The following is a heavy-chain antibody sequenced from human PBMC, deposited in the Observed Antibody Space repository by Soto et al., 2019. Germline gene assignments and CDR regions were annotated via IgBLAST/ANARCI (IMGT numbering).Heavy chain of an antibody. Sequence: PSETLSLTCAVYGGSFSGYYWSWIRQPPGKGLEWIGETNHSGSTNYNPSLKSRVTISVDTSKNQFSLKLSSVTAADTAVYYCARGSYIVVVVAATPLLNWFDPWGQGTLVTVSS. V-gene: IGHV4-34*01. CDR1: GGSFSGYY. CDR3: ARGSYIVVVVAATPLLNWFDP. CDR2: TNHSGST. J-gene: IGHJ5*02. D-gene: IGHD2-15*01.